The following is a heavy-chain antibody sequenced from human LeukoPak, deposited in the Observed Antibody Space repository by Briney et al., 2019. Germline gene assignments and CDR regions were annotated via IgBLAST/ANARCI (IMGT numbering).Heavy chain of an antibody. J-gene: IGHJ4*02. CDR2: ISSSASAI. V-gene: IGHV3-48*03. CDR1: GFTFSSYE. Sequence: PGGSLRLSCAASGFTFSSYEMHWVRQAPGKGLEWVSYISSSASAIYYADSVKGRFTISRDNAKNSLYLQMNSLRAEGTAVYYCAKSDYWGREPWSPSPQ. CDR3: AKSDY.